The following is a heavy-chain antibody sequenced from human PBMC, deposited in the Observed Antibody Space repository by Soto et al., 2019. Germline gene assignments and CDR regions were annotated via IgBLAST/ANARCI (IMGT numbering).Heavy chain of an antibody. Sequence: PSETLSLTCNVSAGSITSGGYYWTWIRQHPGKGLEWIGNVRHSGSTFYNPSLKSRVSISVDTSKNQFSLKLSSVTAADTAVYFCVRGILSWGQG. CDR2: VRHSGST. J-gene: IGHJ5*02. CDR3: VRGILS. V-gene: IGHV4-31*03. CDR1: AGSITSGGYY.